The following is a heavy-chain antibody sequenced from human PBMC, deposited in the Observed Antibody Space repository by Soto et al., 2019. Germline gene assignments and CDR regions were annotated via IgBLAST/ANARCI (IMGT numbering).Heavy chain of an antibody. D-gene: IGHD3-3*01. CDR2: TNVDGSNI. CDR1: GVTFRNYW. CDR3: ASIRVLEFGGRL. V-gene: IGHV3-74*01. Sequence: EVQLVESGGGLVQPGESLRLSCAGAGVTFRNYWMHWVRQAPGKGLEWVSCTNVDGSNITYADSVKGRFTISRDNARNTVYLQMNRLRVEDTAVYYWASIRVLEFGGRLWDQGTKVTVSS. J-gene: IGHJ6*02.